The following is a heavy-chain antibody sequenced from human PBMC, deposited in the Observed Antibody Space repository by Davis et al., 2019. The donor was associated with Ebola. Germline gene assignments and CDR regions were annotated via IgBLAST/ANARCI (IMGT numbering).Heavy chain of an antibody. CDR2: ISGSGGST. CDR1: GFTFSSYA. J-gene: IGHJ4*02. D-gene: IGHD5-12*01. V-gene: IGHV3-23*01. CDR3: AKEPIVATITYYFDY. Sequence: GESLKISCAASGFTFSSYAMSWVRQAPGKGLEWVSAISGSGGSTYYADSVKGRFTISRDSSRNTLYLQMDSLRAEDTAVYYCAKEPIVATITYYFDYWGQGTLVTVSS.